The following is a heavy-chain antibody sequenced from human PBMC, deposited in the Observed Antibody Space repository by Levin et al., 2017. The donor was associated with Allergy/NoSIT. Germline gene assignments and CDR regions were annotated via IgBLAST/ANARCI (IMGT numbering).Heavy chain of an antibody. D-gene: IGHD2-2*01. CDR3: ARGGCSSTSWLDN. Sequence: LSLTCAASGFSFSNSWMHWVRQALGKGLVWVSHINIDGSNTNYADSVKGRFTISRDNAKNTLYLQMNSLRDEDTAVYYCARGGCSSTSWLDNWGQGTLVTVSP. CDR1: GFSFSNSW. V-gene: IGHV3-74*01. J-gene: IGHJ5*02. CDR2: INIDGSNT.